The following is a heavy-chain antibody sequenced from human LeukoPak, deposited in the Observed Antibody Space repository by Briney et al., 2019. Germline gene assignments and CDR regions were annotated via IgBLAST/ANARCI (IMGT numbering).Heavy chain of an antibody. D-gene: IGHD6-19*01. CDR1: GGSISRYY. CDR2: IHYSGNT. J-gene: IGHJ3*02. V-gene: IGHV4-59*01. Sequence: PSETLSLTCTVSGGSISRYYWSWIRQPPGKGLEWIGYIHYSGNTNYNPSLKSRVTISVDTSKNQFSLNLSSVTAADTAVYYCARYSSGWRSFDIWGQGTMVTVSS. CDR3: ARYSSGWRSFDI.